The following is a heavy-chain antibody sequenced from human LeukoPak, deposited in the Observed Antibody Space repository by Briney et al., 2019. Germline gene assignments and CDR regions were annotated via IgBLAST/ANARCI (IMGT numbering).Heavy chain of an antibody. Sequence: LRLSCAASGFTFSNYAMSWVRQAPGKGLEWIGYIYHSGSTYYNPSLKSRVTISVDRSKNQFSLRLSSVTAADTAIYYCAREPSVTTVTTGSWGQGTLVIVSS. D-gene: IGHD4-17*01. CDR3: AREPSVTTVTTGS. CDR2: IYHSGST. J-gene: IGHJ5*02. CDR1: GFTFSNYA. V-gene: IGHV4-30-2*01.